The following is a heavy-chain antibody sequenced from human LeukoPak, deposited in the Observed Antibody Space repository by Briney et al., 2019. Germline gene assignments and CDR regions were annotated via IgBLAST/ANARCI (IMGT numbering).Heavy chain of an antibody. Sequence: SETLSLTCTVSGDSITSGRYYWSWIRQPAGKGLEWIGRIYSSGRTNYNPSLKSRVTISVDTSKNQFSLKLSSVTAADTAVYYCARVVPAAIMIPDWFDPWGQGTLVTVSS. CDR3: ARVVPAAIMIPDWFDP. J-gene: IGHJ5*02. CDR2: IYSSGRT. D-gene: IGHD2-2*01. CDR1: GDSITSGRYY. V-gene: IGHV4-61*02.